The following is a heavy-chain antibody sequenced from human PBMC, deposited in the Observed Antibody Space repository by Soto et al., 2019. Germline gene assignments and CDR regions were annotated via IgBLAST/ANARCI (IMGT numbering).Heavy chain of an antibody. CDR2: IIPIFGKA. CDR1: GGTFSNYA. Sequence: QVQLVQSGAEVKKPGSSVKVSCKASGGTFSNYAISWVRQAPGQGLEWMGGIIPIFGKANNAQKFQGRVTITAEESTSTAYMELSSLRSEDTAVYYCARVGIAVADTGYWYFDLWGRGTLVTVSS. CDR3: ARVGIAVADTGYWYFDL. J-gene: IGHJ2*01. V-gene: IGHV1-69*12. D-gene: IGHD6-19*01.